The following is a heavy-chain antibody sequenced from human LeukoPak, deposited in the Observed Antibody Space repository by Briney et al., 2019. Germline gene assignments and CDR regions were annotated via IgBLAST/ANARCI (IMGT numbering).Heavy chain of an antibody. CDR3: ARLRFWSGSYAFDI. CDR1: GYTFTSYG. V-gene: IGHV1-18*01. D-gene: IGHD3-3*01. J-gene: IGHJ3*02. CDR2: ISAYNGNT. Sequence: ASVKVSCKASGYTFTSYGISWVRQAPGQGLEWMGWISAYNGNTNYAQKLQGRVTMTTDTSTSTAYMELRSLRSDDTAVCYCARLRFWSGSYAFDIWGQGTMVTVSS.